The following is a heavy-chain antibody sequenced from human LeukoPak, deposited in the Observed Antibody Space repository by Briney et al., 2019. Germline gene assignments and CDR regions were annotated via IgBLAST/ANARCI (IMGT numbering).Heavy chain of an antibody. V-gene: IGHV4-59*01. CDR2: IYYSGST. Sequence: SETLSLTCTVSGGSISSYYWSWIRQPPGKGLEWIGYIYYSGSTNYNPSLKSRVTISVDTSKNQFSLKLSSVTAADTAVYYCARIDSYYDSSGSHVGFDPWGQGTLVTVSS. CDR1: GGSISSYY. J-gene: IGHJ5*02. D-gene: IGHD3-22*01. CDR3: ARIDSYYDSSGSHVGFDP.